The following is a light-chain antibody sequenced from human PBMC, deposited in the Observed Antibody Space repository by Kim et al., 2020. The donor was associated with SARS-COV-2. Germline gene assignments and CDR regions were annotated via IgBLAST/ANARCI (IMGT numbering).Light chain of an antibody. CDR3: NSYTTSSTRV. Sequence: GQSIAISCTGTTSNVGGSNYVSWYQRHPGKAPKLIIYGVNNRPSGVSDRFSGSKSGSTASLTISGLQAENEAYYYCNSYTTSSTRVFGGGTKLTVL. CDR1: TSNVGGSNY. J-gene: IGLJ3*02. V-gene: IGLV2-14*03. CDR2: GVN.